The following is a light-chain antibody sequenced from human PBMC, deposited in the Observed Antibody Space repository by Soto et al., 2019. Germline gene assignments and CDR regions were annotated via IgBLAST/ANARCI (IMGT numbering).Light chain of an antibody. J-gene: IGLJ2*01. CDR1: GSNIGSDS. Sequence: QSVLTQPPSASGTPGQRVTISCSGSGSNIGSDSVSWYQHLPGTAPKLLIYSNDQRPSGVPDRFSGSKSGTSASLAISGLRSEDEADYFCAAWDVSLSGPVFGGGTKVTVL. CDR2: SND. V-gene: IGLV1-47*02. CDR3: AAWDVSLSGPV.